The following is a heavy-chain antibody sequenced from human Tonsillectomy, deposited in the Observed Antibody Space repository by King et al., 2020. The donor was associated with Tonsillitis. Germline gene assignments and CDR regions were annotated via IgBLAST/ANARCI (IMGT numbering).Heavy chain of an antibody. J-gene: IGHJ2*01. Sequence: DVQLVESGGGLVQPGGSLRLSCAASGFTFSTYSMNWVRQAPGKGLKWVSYISSSSSTIYYADSVKGRFTISRDNAKNSLYLQMNSLRAEDTAVYYCGRVKLSVAGAPDWYFDLWGRGTLVTVSS. V-gene: IGHV3-48*04. CDR2: ISSSSSTI. CDR3: GRVKLSVAGAPDWYFDL. CDR1: GFTFSTYS. D-gene: IGHD6-19*01.